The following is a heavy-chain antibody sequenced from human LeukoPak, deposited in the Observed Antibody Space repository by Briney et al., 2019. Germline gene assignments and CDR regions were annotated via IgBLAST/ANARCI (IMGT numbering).Heavy chain of an antibody. CDR1: GYTFTGYY. Sequence: ASVKVSCKASGYTFTGYYMHWVRQAPGQGLEWMGWINPNSGGTNYAQKFQGRVTMTRDTSISAAYMELSRLRSDDTAVYYCARALGYSSGPGKWFDPWGQGTLVTVSS. D-gene: IGHD6-19*01. CDR3: ARALGYSSGPGKWFDP. J-gene: IGHJ5*02. CDR2: INPNSGGT. V-gene: IGHV1-2*02.